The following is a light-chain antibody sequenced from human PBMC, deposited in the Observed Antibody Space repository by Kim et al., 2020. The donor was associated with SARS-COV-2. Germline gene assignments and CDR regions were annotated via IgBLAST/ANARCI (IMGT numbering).Light chain of an antibody. Sequence: QSVLTQPPSASGAPGQGVTISCSGTSSNIGSNSVNWYQHFPGTAPKLIIYYNDKQSSGVPARFSASKSGTSASLAIRGLQSEDEADYYCATWDDSLDGRVFGGGTQLTVL. V-gene: IGLV1-44*01. CDR1: SSNIGSNS. J-gene: IGLJ3*02. CDR2: YND. CDR3: ATWDDSLDGRV.